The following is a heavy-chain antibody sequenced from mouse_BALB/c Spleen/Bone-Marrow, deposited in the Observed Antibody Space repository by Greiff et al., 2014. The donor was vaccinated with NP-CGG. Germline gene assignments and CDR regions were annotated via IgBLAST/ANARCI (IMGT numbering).Heavy chain of an antibody. J-gene: IGHJ4*01. V-gene: IGHV2-9*02. Sequence: VLLVESGPGLVAPSQSLSITCTVSGFSLTSYGVHWVRQPPGKGLEWLGVIWAGGSTNYNSALMSRLSISKDNSKSQVFLKMXXXQTDDTAMYYCAREDMDYWGQGTSVTVSX. CDR3: AREDMDY. CDR2: IWAGGST. CDR1: GFSLTSYG.